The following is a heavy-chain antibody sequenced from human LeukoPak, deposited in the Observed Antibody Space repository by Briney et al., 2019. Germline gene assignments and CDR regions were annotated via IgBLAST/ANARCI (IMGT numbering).Heavy chain of an antibody. CDR2: IYHSGRT. CDR1: GYSLSSGYY. J-gene: IGHJ4*02. Sequence: PSETLSLTCAVSGYSLSSGYYWGWIRQPPGKGLEWIANIYHSGRTYYNPSLKSRVTISVDTSTNHFSLKLTSVTAADTAVYYCARRGIYGDYIDYWGQGTLVTVSS. V-gene: IGHV4-38-2*01. CDR3: ARRGIYGDYIDY. D-gene: IGHD4-17*01.